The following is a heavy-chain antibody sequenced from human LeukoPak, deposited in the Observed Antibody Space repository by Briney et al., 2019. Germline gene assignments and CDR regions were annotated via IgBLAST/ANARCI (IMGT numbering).Heavy chain of an antibody. CDR2: ISGSSSTI. D-gene: IGHD3-10*01. CDR3: ARDDAPLSY. CDR1: GFTFSSYS. J-gene: IGHJ4*02. Sequence: GRSLRLSCAASGFTFSSYSMNWVRQAPGKGLEWVSYISGSSSTIYYADSVKGRFTISRDNAKNSLYLQMNSLRAEDTAVYYCARDDAPLSYWGQGTLVTVSS. V-gene: IGHV3-48*01.